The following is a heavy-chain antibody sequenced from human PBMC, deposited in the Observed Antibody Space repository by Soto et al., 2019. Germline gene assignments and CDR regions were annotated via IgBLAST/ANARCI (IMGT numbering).Heavy chain of an antibody. CDR2: FHYSANT. CDR1: GDSISSNY. V-gene: IGHV4-59*01. CDR3: AKTKEGGFDP. D-gene: IGHD3-16*01. J-gene: IGHJ5*02. Sequence: SETLSLTCTVSGDSISSNYWSWIRQPPGKGLEWIGYFHYSANTNYNPSLKSRVIISVDTSKNQFFLKLTSVTATDTAVYYRAKTKEGGFDPWGQGILVTVS.